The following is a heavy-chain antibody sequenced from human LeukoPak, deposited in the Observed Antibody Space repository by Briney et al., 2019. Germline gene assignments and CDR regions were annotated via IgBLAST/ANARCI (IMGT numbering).Heavy chain of an antibody. CDR3: SLVVVPAAIDY. Sequence: QTGGSLRLSCAASGFTVSSNYMSWVRQAPGKGLEWVSVIYSDGSTYYADSVKGRFTISRDNSKNTLYLQMNSLRAEDTAVYYCSLVVVPAAIDYWGQGTLVTVSS. V-gene: IGHV3-53*01. D-gene: IGHD2-2*02. CDR2: IYSDGST. CDR1: GFTVSSNY. J-gene: IGHJ4*02.